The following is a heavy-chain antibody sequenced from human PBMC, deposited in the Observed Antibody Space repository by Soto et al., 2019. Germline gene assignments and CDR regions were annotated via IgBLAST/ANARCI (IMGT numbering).Heavy chain of an antibody. CDR2: IYYSGST. CDR3: ASPGSSGWPNFDY. CDR1: GGSISSSSYY. D-gene: IGHD6-19*01. Sequence: QLQLQESGPGLVKPSETLSLTCTVSGGSISSSSYYWGWIRQPPGKGLEWIGSIYYSGSTSYNPSLKSRVTISVDTSKNQFSLKLSSVNAADTAVYYCASPGSSGWPNFDYWGQGTLVTVSS. V-gene: IGHV4-39*01. J-gene: IGHJ4*02.